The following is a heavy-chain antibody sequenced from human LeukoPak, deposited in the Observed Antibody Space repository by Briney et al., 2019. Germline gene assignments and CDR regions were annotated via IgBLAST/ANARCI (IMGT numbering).Heavy chain of an antibody. D-gene: IGHD4-17*01. CDR1: GGSFSGYY. J-gene: IGHJ4*02. CDR2: INHSGST. V-gene: IGHV4-34*01. CDR3: ARRHGDYANDY. Sequence: SETLSLTCAVYGGSFSGYYWSWIRQPPGKGLEWIGEINHSGSTNYNPSLKSRVTISVDTSKNQFSLKLSSVTAADTAVYYCARRHGDYANDYWGQGTLVTVSS.